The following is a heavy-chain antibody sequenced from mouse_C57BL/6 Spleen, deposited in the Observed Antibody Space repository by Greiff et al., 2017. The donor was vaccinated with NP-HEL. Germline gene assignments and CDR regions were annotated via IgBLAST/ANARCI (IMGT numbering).Heavy chain of an antibody. J-gene: IGHJ2*01. D-gene: IGHD2-10*01. CDR3: ARSSLLPDYFDY. CDR2: IDPNSGGT. V-gene: IGHV1-72*01. Sequence: SFSSYWMHWVKQRPGRGLEWIGRIDPNSGGTKYNEKFKSKATLTVDKPSSTAYMQLSSLTSEDSAVYYCARSSLLPDYFDYWGQGTTLTVSS. CDR1: SFSSYW.